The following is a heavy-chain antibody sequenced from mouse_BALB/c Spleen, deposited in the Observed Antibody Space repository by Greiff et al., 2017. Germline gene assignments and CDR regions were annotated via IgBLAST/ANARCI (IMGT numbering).Heavy chain of an antibody. Sequence: EVQLVESGGGLVKPGGSLKLSCAASGFTFSSDAMSWVRQTPEKRLEWVASISSGGSTYYPDSVKGRFTISRDNARNILYLQMSSLRSEDTAMYYCARERDDYDGGFFDYWGQGTTLTVSS. J-gene: IGHJ2*01. CDR3: ARERDDYDGGFFDY. V-gene: IGHV5-6-5*01. CDR2: ISSGGST. D-gene: IGHD2-4*01. CDR1: GFTFSSDA.